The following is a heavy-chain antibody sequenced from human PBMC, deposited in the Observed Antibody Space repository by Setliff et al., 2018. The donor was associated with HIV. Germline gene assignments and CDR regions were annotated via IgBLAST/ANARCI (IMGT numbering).Heavy chain of an antibody. J-gene: IGHJ4*02. D-gene: IGHD2-15*01. V-gene: IGHV1-46*03. CDR1: GYTFTSYY. CDR2: VNPSGGST. Sequence: KVSCKASGYTFTSYYMHWVRRAPGQGLEWMGIVNPSGGSTSYAQKFQGRVTMTRDTSTSTVYMELSSLRSEDTAVYYCARSRRYCSGGSCYGPGGYWGQGTLVTVSS. CDR3: ARSRRYCSGGSCYGPGGY.